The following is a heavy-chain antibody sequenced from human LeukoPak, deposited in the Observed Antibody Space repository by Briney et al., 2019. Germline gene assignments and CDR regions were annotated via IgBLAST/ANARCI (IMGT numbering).Heavy chain of an antibody. CDR3: ECSSGWDDAFDI. D-gene: IGHD6-19*01. V-gene: IGHV3-21*01. J-gene: IGHJ3*02. Sequence: PGGSLRLSCAASGFTFSSYSMNWVRQAPGKGLEWVSSISSSSSYIYYADSVKGRFTISRDNAKNSLYLQMNSLRAEDTAVYYCECSSGWDDAFDIWGQGTMVTDSS. CDR1: GFTFSSYS. CDR2: ISSSSSYI.